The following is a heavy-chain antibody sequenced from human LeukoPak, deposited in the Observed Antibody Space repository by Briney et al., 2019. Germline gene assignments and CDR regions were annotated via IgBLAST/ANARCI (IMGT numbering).Heavy chain of an antibody. Sequence: PGGSLRLSCTASGFTFGNYPMSCFRQAPGKGLEWIGFIRSKAYGATTEYAASVKGRFIISRDDSKSLAYLQLNSLETEDSAIYYCSRASYYDNSGYPNDYWGQGTLVTVSS. CDR1: GFTFGNYP. V-gene: IGHV3-49*03. CDR3: SRASYYDNSGYPNDY. D-gene: IGHD3-22*01. CDR2: IRSKAYGATT. J-gene: IGHJ4*02.